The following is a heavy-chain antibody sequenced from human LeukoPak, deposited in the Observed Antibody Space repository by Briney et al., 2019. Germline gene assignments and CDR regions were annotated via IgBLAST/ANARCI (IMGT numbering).Heavy chain of an antibody. CDR2: ISAYNGNT. V-gene: IGHV1-18*01. D-gene: IGHD3-10*01. CDR3: ARDLLVRGRKLGY. J-gene: IGHJ4*02. CDR1: GYTFTSYG. Sequence: ASVKVSCKASGYTFTSYGISLVRQAPGQGLELMGWISAYNGNTNYAQTIQGRVIMTTDTSTSTAYMELRSLRSDDTVVYYCARDLLVRGRKLGYWGQGTLVTVSS.